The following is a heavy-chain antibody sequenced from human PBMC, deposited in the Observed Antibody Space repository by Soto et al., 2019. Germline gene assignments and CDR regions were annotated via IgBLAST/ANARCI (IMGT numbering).Heavy chain of an antibody. CDR3: AKERSSGWSFDY. V-gene: IGHV3-23*01. Sequence: WGSLRLSCGASGFTFSTYSINWVRQAPGKGLEWVSGISGSGDSTYYADSVKGRFTVSRDNSKNTLYLQMNSLRAEDTAVFYCAKERSSGWSFDYWGQGTLVTVSS. D-gene: IGHD6-19*01. CDR2: ISGSGDST. J-gene: IGHJ4*02. CDR1: GFTFSTYS.